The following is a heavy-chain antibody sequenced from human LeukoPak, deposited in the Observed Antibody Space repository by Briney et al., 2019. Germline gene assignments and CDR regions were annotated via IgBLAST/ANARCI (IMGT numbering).Heavy chain of an antibody. CDR3: ARGRRGDDRLKNRHYYYYYYMDV. CDR1: GYTFTSYD. D-gene: IGHD1-1*01. J-gene: IGHJ6*03. Sequence: ASVKVSCKASGYTFTSYDINWVRQATGQGLEWMGWMNPNSGNTGYAQKFQGRVTMTRNTSISTAYMELSSLRSEDTAVYYCARGRRGDDRLKNRHYYYYYYMDVWGKGATVTVSS. CDR2: MNPNSGNT. V-gene: IGHV1-8*01.